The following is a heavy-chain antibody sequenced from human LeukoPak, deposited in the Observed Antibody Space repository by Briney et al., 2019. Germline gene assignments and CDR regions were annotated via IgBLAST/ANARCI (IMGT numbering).Heavy chain of an antibody. Sequence: GGSLRLSCAASGFTFGSYGMHWVRQAPGKGLEWVAFIRYDGSNKYYADSVKGRFTISRDNSKNTLYLQMNSLRAEDTAVYYCAKVRYYYGSGSPDYWGQGTLVTVSS. J-gene: IGHJ4*02. CDR2: IRYDGSNK. V-gene: IGHV3-30*02. CDR3: AKVRYYYGSGSPDY. D-gene: IGHD3-10*01. CDR1: GFTFGSYG.